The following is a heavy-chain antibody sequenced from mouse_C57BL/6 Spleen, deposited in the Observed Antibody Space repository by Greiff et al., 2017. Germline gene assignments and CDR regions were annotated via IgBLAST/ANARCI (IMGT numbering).Heavy chain of an antibody. V-gene: IGHV1-64*01. CDR1: GYTFTSYW. J-gene: IGHJ2*01. D-gene: IGHD2-3*01. Sequence: QVQLQQSGAELVKPGASVKLSCKASGYTFTSYWMHWVKQRPGQGLEWIGMIHPNSGSTNYNEKFKSKATLTVDKSSSTAYMQLSSLTSEDSAVYYCAREGDGPSYFDYWGQGTTLTVSS. CDR2: IHPNSGST. CDR3: AREGDGPSYFDY.